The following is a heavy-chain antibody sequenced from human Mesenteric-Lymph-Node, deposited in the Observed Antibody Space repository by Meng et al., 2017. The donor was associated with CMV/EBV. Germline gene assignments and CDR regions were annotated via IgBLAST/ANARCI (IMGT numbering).Heavy chain of an antibody. CDR2: IRYDGSNK. D-gene: IGHD3-10*01. CDR1: GFTFGDYG. Sequence: GESLKISCTGSGFTFGDYGMSWVRQAPGKGLEWVAFIRYDGSNKYYADSVKGRFTISRDNSKNTLYLQMNSLRAEDTAVYYCAKDRRSGQIDPWGQGTLVTVSS. V-gene: IGHV3-30*02. CDR3: AKDRRSGQIDP. J-gene: IGHJ5*02.